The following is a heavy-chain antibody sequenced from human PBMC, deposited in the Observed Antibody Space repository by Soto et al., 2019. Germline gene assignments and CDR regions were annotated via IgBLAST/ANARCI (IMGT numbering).Heavy chain of an antibody. CDR2: IYWDDDK. CDR3: VQSRCGGDCLQSYSSHSYYGLDV. CDR1: GFSLSTIGVG. D-gene: IGHD2-21*02. Sequence: QITLKESGPTLVKPTQTLTLTCTFSGFSLSTIGVGVGWIRQPPGKALEWLALIYWDDDKRYSPSLKSRLTVTXDASXNXVVLTMTNMDPVDTATYYCVQSRCGGDCLQSYSSHSYYGLDVWGQGTTVTVSS. J-gene: IGHJ6*02. V-gene: IGHV2-5*02.